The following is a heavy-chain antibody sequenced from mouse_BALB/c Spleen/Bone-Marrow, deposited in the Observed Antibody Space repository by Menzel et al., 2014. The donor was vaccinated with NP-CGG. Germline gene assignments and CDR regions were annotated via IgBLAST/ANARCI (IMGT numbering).Heavy chain of an antibody. V-gene: IGHV1-69*02. CDR1: GYTFTSYW. Sequence: QVQLQQSGAELVRPGASVKLSCKASGYTFTSYWINWVKQRPGQGLEWIGNIYPSDSYTNYNQKFKDKATLTVDKSSSTAYMQLSSPTSEDSAVYYCTRTYGSCYGFFFEHWGQGTPLTVSS. J-gene: IGHJ2*01. D-gene: IGHD1-1*01. CDR3: TRTYGSCYGFFFEH. CDR2: IYPSDSYT.